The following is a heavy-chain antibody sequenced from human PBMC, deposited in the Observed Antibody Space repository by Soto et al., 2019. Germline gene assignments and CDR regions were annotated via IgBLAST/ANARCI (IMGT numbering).Heavy chain of an antibody. Sequence: HPGGSLRLSCAASGFTFSSYGMHWVRQAPGKGLEWVAVIWYDGSNKYYADSVKGRFTISRDNSKNTLYLQMNSLRAEDTAVYYCARDRYLLDSSGYWFDYWGQGTLVTVSS. CDR1: GFTFSSYG. D-gene: IGHD3-22*01. J-gene: IGHJ4*02. CDR3: ARDRYLLDSSGYWFDY. CDR2: IWYDGSNK. V-gene: IGHV3-33*01.